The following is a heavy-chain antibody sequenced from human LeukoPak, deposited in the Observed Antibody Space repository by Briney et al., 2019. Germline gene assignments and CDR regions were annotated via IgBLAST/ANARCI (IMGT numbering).Heavy chain of an antibody. CDR3: ARPGYCSGGSCYRAFDY. Sequence: GGSLRLYCAASGFTFSSYAMHWVRQAPGKGLEWVAVISYDGSNKYYADSVKGRFTISRDNSKNTLYLQMNSLRAEDTAVYYCARPGYCSGGSCYRAFDYWGQGTLVTVSS. CDR2: ISYDGSNK. J-gene: IGHJ4*02. D-gene: IGHD2-15*01. V-gene: IGHV3-30-3*01. CDR1: GFTFSSYA.